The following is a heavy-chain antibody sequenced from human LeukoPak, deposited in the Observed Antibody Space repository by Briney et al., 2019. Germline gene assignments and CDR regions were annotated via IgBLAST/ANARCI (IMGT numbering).Heavy chain of an antibody. CDR2: TDSDGSST. J-gene: IGHJ4*02. V-gene: IGHV3-74*01. CDR3: VGGGTYWGY. Sequence: GGSLTLLCAASGFTFSNYWIHWVRQAPGKGLVWVSRTDSDGSSTNYADSVKGRFTLSRDNAKNTLYLQMKSLRVEDTADYYCVGGGTYWGYGSQGTLVTVSS. CDR1: GFTFSNYW. D-gene: IGHD1-26*01.